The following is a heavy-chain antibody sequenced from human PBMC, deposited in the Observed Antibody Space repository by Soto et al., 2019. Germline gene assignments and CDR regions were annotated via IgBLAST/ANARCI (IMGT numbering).Heavy chain of an antibody. J-gene: IGHJ4*02. D-gene: IGHD4-17*01. CDR1: GGSISSYY. CDR3: ARQTTYLVFDY. CDR2: IYYSGST. V-gene: IGHV4-59*01. Sequence: SQTLSLTCTVSGGSISSYYWSWIRQPPGKGLEWIGYIYYSGSTNYNPSLKSRVTISVDTSKNQFSLKLSSVTAADTAVYYCARQTTYLVFDYWGQGTLVTVSS.